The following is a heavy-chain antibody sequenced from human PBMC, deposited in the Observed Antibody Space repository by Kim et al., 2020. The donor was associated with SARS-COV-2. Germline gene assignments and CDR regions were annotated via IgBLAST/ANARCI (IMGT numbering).Heavy chain of an antibody. CDR1: GFTFSSYS. D-gene: IGHD4-17*01. CDR2: IISSSSYT. V-gene: IGHV3-21*01. Sequence: GGSLRLSCAASGFTFSSYSMNWFRQAPGKGLEWVSSIISSSSYTYYADSVKGRFTISRDNAKNSLYLQMNSLRAEDTAVYYCARASRTTVTTLSYWGQGTLVTVSS. J-gene: IGHJ4*02. CDR3: ARASRTTVTTLSY.